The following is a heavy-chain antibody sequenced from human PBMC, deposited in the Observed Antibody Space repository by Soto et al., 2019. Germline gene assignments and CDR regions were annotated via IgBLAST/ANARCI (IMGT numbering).Heavy chain of an antibody. J-gene: IGHJ6*02. CDR2: IDASGNS. Sequence: SETLSLTCTFSGDSISGCYWNWILQPAGKGLEWIGRIDASGNSNYNPSLKSRVTMSVDTSKKQFSLKVTSVTAADTAVYYCARYSSNWFQTEGMDVWGQGTTVTVSS. D-gene: IGHD6-13*01. V-gene: IGHV4-4*07. CDR1: GDSISGCY. CDR3: ARYSSNWFQTEGMDV.